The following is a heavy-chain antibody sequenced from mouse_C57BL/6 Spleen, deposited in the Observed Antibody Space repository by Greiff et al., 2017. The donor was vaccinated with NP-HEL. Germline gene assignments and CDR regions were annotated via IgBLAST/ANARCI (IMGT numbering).Heavy chain of an antibody. CDR2: INPGSGGT. CDR3: ARSTLSTMVTTGFAY. D-gene: IGHD2-2*01. Sequence: QVQLQQSGAELVRPGTSVKVSCKASGYAFTNYLIEWVKQRPGQGLEWIGVINPGSGGTNYNEKFKGKATLTADKSSSTAYMQLSSLTSEDSAVYFCARSTLSTMVTTGFAYWGQGTLVTVSA. J-gene: IGHJ3*01. CDR1: GYAFTNYL. V-gene: IGHV1-54*01.